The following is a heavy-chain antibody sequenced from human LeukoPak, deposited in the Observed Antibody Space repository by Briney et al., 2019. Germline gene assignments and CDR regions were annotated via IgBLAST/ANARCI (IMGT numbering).Heavy chain of an antibody. CDR1: GGSISSYY. D-gene: IGHD4-17*01. Sequence: PSETLSLTCTVSGGSISSYYWSWIRQPAGKGLEWIGEINHSGSTNYNPSLKSRVTISVDTSKNQFSLKLSSVTAADTAVYYCARKHDYGELNWFDPWGQGTLVTVSS. V-gene: IGHV4-34*01. J-gene: IGHJ5*02. CDR2: INHSGST. CDR3: ARKHDYGELNWFDP.